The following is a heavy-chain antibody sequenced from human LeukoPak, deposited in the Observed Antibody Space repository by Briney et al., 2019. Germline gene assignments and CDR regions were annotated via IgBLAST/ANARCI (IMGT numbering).Heavy chain of an antibody. CDR2: INPSGGST. Sequence: ASVKVSCKASGYTFTNYGLNWVRQAPGQGLEWMGIINPSGGSTSYAQKFQGRVTMTRDTSTSTVYMELSSLRSEDTAVYYCASRSTSFGGDPFDYWGQGTLVTVSS. CDR1: GYTFTNYG. CDR3: ASRSTSFGGDPFDY. V-gene: IGHV1-46*01. J-gene: IGHJ4*02. D-gene: IGHD2-2*01.